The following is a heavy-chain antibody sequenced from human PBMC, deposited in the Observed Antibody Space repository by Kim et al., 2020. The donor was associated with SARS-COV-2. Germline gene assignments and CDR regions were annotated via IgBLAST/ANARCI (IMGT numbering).Heavy chain of an antibody. CDR1: GGSISSSSYY. Sequence: SETLSLTCTVSGGSISSSSYYWGWIRQPPGKGLEWIGSIYYSGSTYYNPSLKSRVTISVDTSKNQFSLKLSSVTAADTAVYYCARDSIVVRGVDYWGQGT. J-gene: IGHJ4*02. CDR2: IYYSGST. D-gene: IGHD3-10*01. CDR3: ARDSIVVRGVDY. V-gene: IGHV4-39*07.